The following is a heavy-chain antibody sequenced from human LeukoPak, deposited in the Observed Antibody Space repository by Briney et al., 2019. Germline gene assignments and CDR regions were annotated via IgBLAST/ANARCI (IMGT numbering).Heavy chain of an antibody. CDR3: ARISRSSWYYFDY. D-gene: IGHD6-13*01. V-gene: IGHV4-59*01. Sequence: SETLSLTCTVSGGSISSYYWSWIRQPPGKGLEWIGYIYYSGSTNYNPSLKSRVTISVDTSKNQFSLKLNSVTAADTAVYYCARISRSSWYYFDYWGQGTLVTVSS. CDR1: GGSISSYY. J-gene: IGHJ4*02. CDR2: IYYSGST.